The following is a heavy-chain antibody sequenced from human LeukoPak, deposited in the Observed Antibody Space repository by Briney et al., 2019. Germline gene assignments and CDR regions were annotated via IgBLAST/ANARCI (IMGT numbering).Heavy chain of an antibody. CDR2: ISYDGSNK. J-gene: IGHJ4*02. D-gene: IGHD3-10*01. CDR3: ARDLMVRGVILSTEYYFDY. V-gene: IGHV3-30*03. Sequence: GGSLRLSCAASGFTFSSYGMHWVRQAPGKGLEWVALISYDGSNKYYADSVKGRFTISRDNSKNTLYLQMNSLRAEDTAVYYCARDLMVRGVILSTEYYFDYWGQGTLVTVSS. CDR1: GFTFSSYG.